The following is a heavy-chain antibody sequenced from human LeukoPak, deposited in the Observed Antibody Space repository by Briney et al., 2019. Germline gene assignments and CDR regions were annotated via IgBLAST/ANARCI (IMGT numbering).Heavy chain of an antibody. V-gene: IGHV4-59*11. CDR2: IHYSGTT. D-gene: IGHD3-22*01. CDR1: ADSISSRY. J-gene: IGHJ4*02. CDR3: ANLHYVSSGSNFDY. Sequence: SETLSLTCTVSADSISSRYCSWIRQPPGKGLEWIGYIHYSGTTNYNPSPKSRVTISVDTSKKQFSLKLKSVTAADTAVYYCANLHYVSSGSNFDYWGQGTLVTVSS.